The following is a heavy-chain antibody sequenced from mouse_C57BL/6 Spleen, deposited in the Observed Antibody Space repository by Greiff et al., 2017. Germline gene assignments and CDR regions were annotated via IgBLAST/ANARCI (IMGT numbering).Heavy chain of an antibody. CDR2: INPSSGYT. CDR1: GYTFTSYW. Sequence: QVQLKQSGAELAKPGASVKLSCKASGYTFTSYWMHWVKQRPGQGLEWIGYINPSSGYTKYNQKFKDKATLTADKSSSTAYMQLSSLTYEDSAVYYCARGGYDVGYAMDYWGQGTSVTVSS. CDR3: ARGGYDVGYAMDY. V-gene: IGHV1-7*01. D-gene: IGHD2-2*01. J-gene: IGHJ4*01.